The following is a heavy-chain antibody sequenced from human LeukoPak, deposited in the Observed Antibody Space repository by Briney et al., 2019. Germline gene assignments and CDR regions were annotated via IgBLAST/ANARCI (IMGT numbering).Heavy chain of an antibody. CDR3: ARGLDYYYYYGMDV. J-gene: IGHJ6*02. CDR1: GGSFSGYY. V-gene: IGHV4-34*01. CDR2: INHSGST. Sequence: KPSETLSLTCAVYGGSFSGYYWSWIRQPPGKGLEWIGEINHSGSTNYNPSLKSRVTISVDTSKNQFSLKLSSVTAADTAEYYCARGLDYYYYYGMDVWGQGTTVTVSS.